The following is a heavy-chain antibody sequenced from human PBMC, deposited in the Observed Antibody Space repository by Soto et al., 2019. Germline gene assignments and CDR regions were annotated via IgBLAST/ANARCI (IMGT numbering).Heavy chain of an antibody. CDR1: GGTFSSYA. CDR2: IIPIFGTA. D-gene: IGHD6-13*01. CDR3: ARVIVAAAGSQHPCDY. J-gene: IGHJ4*02. V-gene: IGHV1-69*01. Sequence: QVQLVQSGAEVKKPWSSVKVSCRASGGTFSSYAISWVRQAPGQGLEWMGGIIPIFGTANYAQKFQGRVTITADESTSTAYMELSSMRSADTAVYYCARVIVAAAGSQHPCDYWGEGTLVTVSS.